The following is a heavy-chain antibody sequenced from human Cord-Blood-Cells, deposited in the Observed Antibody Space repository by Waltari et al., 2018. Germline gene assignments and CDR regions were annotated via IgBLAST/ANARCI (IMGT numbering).Heavy chain of an antibody. Sequence: QVQLQQWGAGLLKPSETLSLTCAVYGGSFSGYYWSCIRQPRGQGLEWIGEINHSGSTNYNPSLKSRVTISVDTSKNQFSLKLSSVTAADTAVYYCARGLGDQLLYLANNWFDPRGQGTLVTVSS. D-gene: IGHD2-2*02. CDR3: ARGLGDQLLYLANNWFDP. CDR1: GGSFSGYY. V-gene: IGHV4-34*01. J-gene: IGHJ5*02. CDR2: INHSGST.